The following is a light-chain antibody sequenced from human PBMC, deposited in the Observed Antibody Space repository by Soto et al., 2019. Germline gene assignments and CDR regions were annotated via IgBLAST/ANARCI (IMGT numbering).Light chain of an antibody. CDR2: GAS. J-gene: IGKJ1*01. CDR3: QQYNIWPWT. Sequence: ETVMTQSPATLSVSPGERATLSCRASQSVSSNLAWYQQKPGQAPRLLIYGASTRATGIPARFSGSGSGTEFNLTISSLQSEDFAVYYCQQYNIWPWTFGQGTKVDIK. CDR1: QSVSSN. V-gene: IGKV3-15*01.